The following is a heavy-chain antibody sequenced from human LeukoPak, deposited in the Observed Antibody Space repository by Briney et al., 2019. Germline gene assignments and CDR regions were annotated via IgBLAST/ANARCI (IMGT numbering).Heavy chain of an antibody. CDR3: ARVPLGITHFDY. J-gene: IGHJ4*02. CDR2: IFYSGST. V-gene: IGHV4-61*01. D-gene: IGHD7-27*01. Sequence: SETLSLTYTVSGGSVSSGSYYWSWIRQPPGRGLEWIGYIFYSGSTNYNPSLKSRVTISVDTTKNQFSLKLSSVTAADTAVYYCARVPLGITHFDYWGQGTLVAVSS. CDR1: GGSVSSGSYY.